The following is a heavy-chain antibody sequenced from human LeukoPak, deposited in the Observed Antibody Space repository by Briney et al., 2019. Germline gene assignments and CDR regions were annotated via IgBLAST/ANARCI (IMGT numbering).Heavy chain of an antibody. CDR2: ISAYNGNT. V-gene: IGHV1-18*01. Sequence: ASVKVSCKASGYTFTSYGISWVRRAPGQGLEWMGWISAYNGNTNYAQKLQGRVTMTTDTSTSTAYMELRSLRSDDTAVYYCARGGYCSSTSCYNAFDIWGQGTMVTVSS. CDR1: GYTFTSYG. D-gene: IGHD2-2*02. CDR3: ARGGYCSSTSCYNAFDI. J-gene: IGHJ3*02.